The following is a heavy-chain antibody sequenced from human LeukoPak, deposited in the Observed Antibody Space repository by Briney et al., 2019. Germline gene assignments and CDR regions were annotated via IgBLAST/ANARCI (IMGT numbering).Heavy chain of an antibody. CDR2: IKEDGSER. V-gene: IGHV3-7*01. J-gene: IGHJ5*02. D-gene: IGHD4-17*01. CDR1: GFTFSNYW. CDR3: ARDQAANYGDYFP. Sequence: PGGSLRLSCAASGFTFSNYWMSWVRQAPGKGLEWVANIKEDGSERYHAHSVKGRFTISRDNAANSLYLQMSSLRAGDTAVYYCARDQAANYGDYFPWGQGTLVTVSS.